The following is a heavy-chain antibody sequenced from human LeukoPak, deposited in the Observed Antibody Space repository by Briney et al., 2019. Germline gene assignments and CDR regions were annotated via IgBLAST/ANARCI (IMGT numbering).Heavy chain of an antibody. D-gene: IGHD3-10*01. J-gene: IGHJ4*02. CDR3: ARGRSPGY. CDR1: GGSFSGYY. Sequence: PSETLSLTCAVYGGSFSGYYWNWIRQPPGKGLVWIGDINHSGSTNYNPSLKSRVTISGDTSKNQLSLKRTSVTAADTAVYYCARGRSPGYWGQGTLVTVSS. V-gene: IGHV4-34*01. CDR2: INHSGST.